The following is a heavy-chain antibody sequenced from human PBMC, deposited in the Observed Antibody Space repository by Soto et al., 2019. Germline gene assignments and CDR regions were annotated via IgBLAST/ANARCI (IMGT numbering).Heavy chain of an antibody. CDR1: GFTFSNYW. D-gene: IGHD3-10*01. Sequence: VQLVESGGDLVQPGGSLRLSCAASGFTFSNYWLSRVRQAPGEALEWVANIKEDGSEESDVDSVKGRLTVPRDNAKNSLYLQMNSIRAEDPAVYYCARTSIILIRGTTSKSRPSDYWGQGALVTVSS. J-gene: IGHJ4*02. V-gene: IGHV3-7*01. CDR2: IKEDGSEE. CDR3: ARTSIILIRGTTSKSRPSDY.